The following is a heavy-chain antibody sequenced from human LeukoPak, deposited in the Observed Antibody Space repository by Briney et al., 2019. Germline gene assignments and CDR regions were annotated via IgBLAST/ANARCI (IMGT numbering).Heavy chain of an antibody. D-gene: IGHD2-21*02. V-gene: IGHV3-9*01. J-gene: IGHJ3*02. CDR2: ISWNSGSI. CDR3: AKATKTLAYCGGDCYSKVDAFDI. Sequence: GGSLRLSCAASGFTFDDYAMHWVRHAPGKGLEWVSGISWNSGSIGYADSVKGRFTISRDNAKNSLYLQMNSLRAEDTALYYCAKATKTLAYCGGDCYSKVDAFDIWGQGTMVTVSS. CDR1: GFTFDDYA.